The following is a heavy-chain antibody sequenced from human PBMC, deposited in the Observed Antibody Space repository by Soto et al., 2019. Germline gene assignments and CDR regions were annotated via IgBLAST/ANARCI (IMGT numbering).Heavy chain of an antibody. CDR1: GGTFSSYT. CDR2: IIPILGIA. J-gene: IGHJ6*02. V-gene: IGHV1-69*02. CDR3: AGGRSPSCYYHGMDV. D-gene: IGHD3-16*02. Sequence: QVQLVQSGAEVKKPGSSVKVSCKASGGTFSSYTISWVRQAPGQGLEWMGRIIPILGIANYAQKFQGRVTITADKSTTTAYMELSSLRSEDTAVYCCAGGRSPSCYYHGMDVRGQGTTVTVFS.